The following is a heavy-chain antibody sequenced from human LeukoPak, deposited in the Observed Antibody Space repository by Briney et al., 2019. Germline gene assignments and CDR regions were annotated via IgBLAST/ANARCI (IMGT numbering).Heavy chain of an antibody. CDR2: ISAYNGNT. CDR3: ARLYDILTGYFDY. D-gene: IGHD3-9*01. Sequence: GPSVKVSCKASGGTFSSYAISWVRQAPGQGLEWMGWISAYNGNTNYAQKLQGRVTMTTDTSTSTAYMELRSLRSDDTAVYYCARLYDILTGYFDYWGQGTLVTVSS. V-gene: IGHV1-18*01. J-gene: IGHJ4*02. CDR1: GGTFSSYA.